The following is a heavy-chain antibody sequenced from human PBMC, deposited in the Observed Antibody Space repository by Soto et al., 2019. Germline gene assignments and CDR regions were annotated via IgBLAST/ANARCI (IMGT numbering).Heavy chain of an antibody. Sequence: LKISCEGSGYNFAGYWIAWVRQMPGKGLELMGIIYPSDSDTRYRPSSQGQVTISADKSISSAYLQWSSLRASDTAMYYCARGGVSTRTFDYWGQGTPVTVSS. J-gene: IGHJ4*02. CDR3: ARGGVSTRTFDY. D-gene: IGHD3-3*01. V-gene: IGHV5-51*01. CDR2: IYPSDSDT. CDR1: GYNFAGYW.